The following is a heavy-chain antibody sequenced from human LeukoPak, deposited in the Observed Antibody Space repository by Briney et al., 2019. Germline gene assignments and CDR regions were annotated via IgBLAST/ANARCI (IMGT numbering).Heavy chain of an antibody. D-gene: IGHD6-13*01. CDR2: ISYDGSNK. Sequence: GGSLTLSCSASGFTFSSFGMHWVRQAPGKGLVWVAVISYDGSNKYYADSVKGRFTISRDNSKNTLYLQMNSLRAEDTAVYYCAKGPSSWYGFWFDPWGQGTLVTVSS. CDR1: GFTFSSFG. J-gene: IGHJ5*02. CDR3: AKGPSSWYGFWFDP. V-gene: IGHV3-30*18.